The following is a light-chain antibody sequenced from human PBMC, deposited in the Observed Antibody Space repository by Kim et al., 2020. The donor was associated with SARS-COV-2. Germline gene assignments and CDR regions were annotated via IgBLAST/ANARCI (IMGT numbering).Light chain of an antibody. J-gene: IGLJ3*02. V-gene: IGLV3-21*04. Sequence: GKTARFTWGGQNIGSKSVHWYQQRPGQAPVLVIYYDSDRPSGIPERFSGSNSGNTATLTISRVEAGDEADYYCQVWDSSSDHPNWVFGGGTQLTVL. CDR1: NIGSKS. CDR3: QVWDSSSDHPNWV. CDR2: YDS.